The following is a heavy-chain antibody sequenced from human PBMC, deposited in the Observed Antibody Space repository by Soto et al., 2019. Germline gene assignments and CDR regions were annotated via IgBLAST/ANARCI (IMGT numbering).Heavy chain of an antibody. Sequence: EVQLVESGGGLVQPGRSLRLSCAASGFTFGYYAMHWVRQVPGKGLEWVSGISWNSGSICYADSVKGRFTLSRDNAKNSLYLQMNSLRTDDSAVYYCAKAPTSNWPNGRFDPWGQGALVTVSS. CDR2: ISWNSGSI. CDR1: GFTFGYYA. D-gene: IGHD6-13*01. V-gene: IGHV3-9*01. J-gene: IGHJ5*02. CDR3: AKAPTSNWPNGRFDP.